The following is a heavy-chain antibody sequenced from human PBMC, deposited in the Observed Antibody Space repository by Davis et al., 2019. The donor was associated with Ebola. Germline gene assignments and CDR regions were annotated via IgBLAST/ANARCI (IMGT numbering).Heavy chain of an antibody. V-gene: IGHV3-23*01. CDR1: GFTFAIYW. D-gene: IGHD4-11*01. CDR2: ISGSGGST. CDR3: ARDSDDYSFDY. Sequence: GESLKISCAASGFTFAIYWMSWVRQAPGKGLEWVSAISGSGGSTYYADSVKGRFTISRDNSKNTLYLQMNSLRPGDTAVYYCARDSDDYSFDYWGQGTLVTVSS. J-gene: IGHJ4*02.